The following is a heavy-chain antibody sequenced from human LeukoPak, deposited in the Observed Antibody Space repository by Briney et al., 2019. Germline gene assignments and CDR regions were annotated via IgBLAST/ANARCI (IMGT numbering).Heavy chain of an antibody. CDR1: GYTFTSYY. Sequence: GASVKVSCKASGYTFTSYYMHWVRQAPGQGLEWMGIINPSGGSTSYAQKFQGRVTMTRDTSTSTVYMELSSLRSEDTAVYYCARWGSLVGRWLQWPLRYWGQGTLVTVSS. V-gene: IGHV1-46*01. CDR2: INPSGGST. D-gene: IGHD5-24*01. J-gene: IGHJ4*02. CDR3: ARWGSLVGRWLQWPLRY.